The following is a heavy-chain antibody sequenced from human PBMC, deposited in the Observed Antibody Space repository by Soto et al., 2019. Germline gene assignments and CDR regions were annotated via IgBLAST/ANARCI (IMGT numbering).Heavy chain of an antibody. Sequence: QLQLQESGSGLVKPSQTLSLTCAVSGGSISSGGYSWSWIRQPPGKGLEWIGYISHSGSTYYNPSLKSRVTISVDRSKNQFSLKLSSVTAADTAVYYCARAALLWFGEPNFDYWGQGTLVTVSS. D-gene: IGHD3-10*01. CDR2: ISHSGST. V-gene: IGHV4-30-2*01. CDR3: ARAALLWFGEPNFDY. CDR1: GGSISSGGYS. J-gene: IGHJ4*02.